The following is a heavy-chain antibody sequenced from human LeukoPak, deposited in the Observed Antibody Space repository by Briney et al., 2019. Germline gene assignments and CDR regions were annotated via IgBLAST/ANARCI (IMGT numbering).Heavy chain of an antibody. Sequence: SQTLSRTCTVSSGSISSGSYYWSWIRQPAGKGLEWIGRIYTSGSTNYNPSLKSRVTISVDTSKNQFSLKLSSVTAADTAVYYCARYQWLQPLDYWGQGTLVTVSS. J-gene: IGHJ4*02. D-gene: IGHD5-12*01. CDR3: ARYQWLQPLDY. V-gene: IGHV4-61*02. CDR2: IYTSGST. CDR1: SGSISSGSYY.